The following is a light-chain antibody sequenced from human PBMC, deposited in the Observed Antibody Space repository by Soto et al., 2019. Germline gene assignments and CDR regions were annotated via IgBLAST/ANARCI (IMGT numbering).Light chain of an antibody. CDR1: SSDVGGYNY. CDR3: SSYTSSSTLEVV. V-gene: IGLV2-14*01. Sequence: QSALTQPASVSGSPGQSITISCTGTSSDVGGYNYVSWYQQHPAKAPKLMVYEVSNRPSRVSNRFSGSKSGNTASLTISGLQAEDEADYYCSSYTSSSTLEVVFGGGTKLTVL. CDR2: EVS. J-gene: IGLJ2*01.